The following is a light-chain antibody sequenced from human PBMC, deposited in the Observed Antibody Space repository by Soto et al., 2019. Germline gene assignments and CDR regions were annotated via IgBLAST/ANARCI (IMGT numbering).Light chain of an antibody. V-gene: IGKV1-39*01. CDR3: QQTFSTPPYT. CDR2: PAS. J-gene: IGKJ2*01. CDR1: QPIATH. Sequence: DIPMTQSPSSLSASIETRVTIPCRASQPIATHVNWYQQKPGKAPKLLIYPASSLQSGVPSRFRGSGSLTDFTLTISSLQPEDYATYYCQQTFSTPPYTFGQGTKVEIK.